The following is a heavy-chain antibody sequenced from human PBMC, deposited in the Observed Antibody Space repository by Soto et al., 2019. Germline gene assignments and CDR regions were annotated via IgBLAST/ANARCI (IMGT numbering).Heavy chain of an antibody. CDR3: FIACGYSSRNVFDY. J-gene: IGHJ4*02. Sequence: PGGSLRHSCAASGFTFSSYAKHWVRQAPGKGLEWLAVISYDGSNKYYADSVKGRLTIFRDNSKNTLYLQMNSLRAEDTAVYYFFIACGYSSRNVFDYCGQGTLVTVYS. D-gene: IGHD6-13*01. V-gene: IGHV3-30-3*01. CDR1: GFTFSSYA. CDR2: ISYDGSNK.